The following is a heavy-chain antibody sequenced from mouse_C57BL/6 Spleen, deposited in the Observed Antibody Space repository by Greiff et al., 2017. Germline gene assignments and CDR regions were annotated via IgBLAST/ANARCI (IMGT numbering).Heavy chain of an antibody. J-gene: IGHJ2*01. D-gene: IGHD2-5*01. CDR2: IDPSDSET. CDR1: GYTFTSYW. Sequence: QVQLQQPGAELVRPGSSVKLSCKASGYTFTSYWMHWVKQRPIQGLEWIGNIDPSDSETHYNQKFKDKATLTVDKSSSIAYMQLSSLTSEDSAVYCCARGDYSNYFDNWGQGTTLTVSS. CDR3: ARGDYSNYFDN. V-gene: IGHV1-52*01.